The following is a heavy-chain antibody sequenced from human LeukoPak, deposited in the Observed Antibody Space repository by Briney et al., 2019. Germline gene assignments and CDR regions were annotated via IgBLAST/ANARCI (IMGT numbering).Heavy chain of an antibody. Sequence: GGSLRLSCAASGFTFSGYWMHWVRQAPGKGLVWVSGMSSDGSSTSYADSVKGRFTISRDNAKNTLYLQMNSLRGEDTAVYHCARERSGSFDYWGQGTLVTVSS. V-gene: IGHV3-74*01. D-gene: IGHD3-10*01. CDR3: ARERSGSFDY. J-gene: IGHJ4*02. CDR2: MSSDGSST. CDR1: GFTFSGYW.